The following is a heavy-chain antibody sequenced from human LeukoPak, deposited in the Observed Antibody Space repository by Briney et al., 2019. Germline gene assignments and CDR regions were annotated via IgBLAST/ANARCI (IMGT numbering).Heavy chain of an antibody. D-gene: IGHD6-19*01. V-gene: IGHV4-61*02. CDR1: GGSISSGGYY. CDR2: IYTSGST. CDR3: ARVPLLGIAVAGSYYYYYYMDV. J-gene: IGHJ6*03. Sequence: SSQTLSLTCTVSGGSISSGGYYWSWIRQPAGKGLEWIGRIYTSGSTNYNPSLKSRVTISVDTSKNQFSLKLSSVTAADTAVYYCARVPLLGIAVAGSYYYYYYMDVWGKGTTVTVSS.